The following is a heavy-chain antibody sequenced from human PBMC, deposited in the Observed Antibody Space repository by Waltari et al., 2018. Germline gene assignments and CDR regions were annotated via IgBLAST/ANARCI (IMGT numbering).Heavy chain of an antibody. Sequence: QVQLVESGGGVVQPGRSLRLSCAASEFTFSSYAMHWVRQAPGKGLEGVAVIANNERNRYDVDSVKGRFATSRYNYKKMLYLQMNSRRAEDTAVYYCARDYCDRTNCHGMDVWGQGTTVTVSS. CDR1: EFTFSSYA. J-gene: IGHJ6*02. CDR3: ARDYCDRTNCHGMDV. V-gene: IGHV3-30*09. D-gene: IGHD3-22*01. CDR2: IANNERNR.